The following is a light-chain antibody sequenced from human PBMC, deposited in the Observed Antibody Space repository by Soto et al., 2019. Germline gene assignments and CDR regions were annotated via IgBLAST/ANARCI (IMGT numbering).Light chain of an antibody. CDR1: QSLVHSDGNTY. CDR2: TVS. V-gene: IGKV2-30*02. Sequence: DVVMTQSPLSLPVTLGQPASISCRSSQSLVHSDGNTYWNWFQQSPGQTPRRLINTVSNRDSGVPDTFSGSDAGPVLTLKSHWVAAKDVGDYYCMKGTHWPLTCGQGTTVEIK. CDR3: MKGTHWPLT. J-gene: IGKJ1*01.